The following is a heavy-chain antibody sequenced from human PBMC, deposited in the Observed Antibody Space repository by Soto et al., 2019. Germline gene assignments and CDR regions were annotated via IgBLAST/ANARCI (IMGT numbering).Heavy chain of an antibody. V-gene: IGHV4-59*12. CDR1: GGSISSYY. CDR3: ARRRHNCSGGSCYRSQTSFDY. Sequence: PSETLSLTCTVSGGSISSYYWSWIRQPPGKGLEWIGYIYYSGSTNYNPSLKSRVTISVDTSKNQFSLKLSSVTAADTAVYYCARRRHNCSGGSCYRSQTSFDYWGQGTLVTVSS. J-gene: IGHJ4*02. CDR2: IYYSGST. D-gene: IGHD2-15*01.